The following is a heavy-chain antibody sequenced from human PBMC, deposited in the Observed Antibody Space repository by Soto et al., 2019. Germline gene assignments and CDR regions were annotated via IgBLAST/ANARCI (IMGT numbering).Heavy chain of an antibody. CDR2: TRSNGEHT. CDR1: GFMFSNFA. CDR3: AKDSKSVSVSAARVYGMDV. V-gene: IGHV3-23*01. D-gene: IGHD2-2*01. Sequence: PGGSLRLSCAGSGFMFSNFAMTWVRQAPGKGLEWVSTTRSNGEHTYYADSVKGRFTVSRDNSKNTLFLEMSSLRAEDTAIYYCAKDSKSVSVSAARVYGMDVWGQGTTVNV. J-gene: IGHJ6*02.